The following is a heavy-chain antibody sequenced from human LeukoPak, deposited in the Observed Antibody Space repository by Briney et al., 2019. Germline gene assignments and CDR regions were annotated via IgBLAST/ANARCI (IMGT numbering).Heavy chain of an antibody. CDR3: ARDLGGYRDY. J-gene: IGHJ4*02. Sequence: ASVKASCKASGYTFTSYYMHWVRPTPGQGLEWMGIINPSGGSTSYAQKFQGRVTMTRDTSTSTVYMELSSLRSEDTAVYYCARDLGGYRDYWGQGTLVTVSS. D-gene: IGHD5-24*01. V-gene: IGHV1-46*01. CDR1: GYTFTSYY. CDR2: INPSGGST.